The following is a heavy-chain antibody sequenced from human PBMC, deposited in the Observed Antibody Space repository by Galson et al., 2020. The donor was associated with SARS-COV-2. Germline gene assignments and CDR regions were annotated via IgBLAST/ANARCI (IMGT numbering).Heavy chain of an antibody. Sequence: GGSLRLSCEASGFTFSSYAMPWVRQAPGKGLEWVAVISYDGSNKYYADSVKGRFTISRDNSKNTLYLQMNSLRAEDTAVYYCARQPLWELLPCFDYWGQGTLVTVSS. D-gene: IGHD1-26*01. J-gene: IGHJ4*02. V-gene: IGHV3-30*04. CDR1: GFTFSSYA. CDR2: ISYDGSNK. CDR3: ARQPLWELLPCFDY.